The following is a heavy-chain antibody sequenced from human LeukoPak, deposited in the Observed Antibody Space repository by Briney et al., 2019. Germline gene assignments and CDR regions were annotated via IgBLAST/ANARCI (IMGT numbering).Heavy chain of an antibody. CDR2: ISSSGNT. CDR3: ARDNSNYGYFDY. V-gene: IGHV4-39*02. CDR1: GGSTSGGNYY. D-gene: IGHD4-11*01. J-gene: IGHJ4*02. Sequence: SETLSLTCIVSGGSTSGGNYYWGWIRRPPGKGLEWIGGISSSGNTYYNPSLKSRITISIDTSKNHFSLKLSSVTAADTAVYYCARDNSNYGYFDYWGQGTLVTVSS.